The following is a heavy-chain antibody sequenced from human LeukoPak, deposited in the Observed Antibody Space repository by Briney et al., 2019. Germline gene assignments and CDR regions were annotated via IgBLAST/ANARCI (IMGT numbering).Heavy chain of an antibody. J-gene: IGHJ4*02. D-gene: IGHD3-16*02. CDR2: INPNSGGT. CDR1: GYTFTSYG. Sequence: ASVKVSCKASGYTFTSYGISWVRQAPGQGLEWMGWINPNSGGTNYAQKFQGRVTMTRDTSISTAYMELSRLRSDDTAVYYCARGGYYDYVWGSYRPYYFDYWGQGTLVTVSS. CDR3: ARGGYYDYVWGSYRPYYFDY. V-gene: IGHV1-2*02.